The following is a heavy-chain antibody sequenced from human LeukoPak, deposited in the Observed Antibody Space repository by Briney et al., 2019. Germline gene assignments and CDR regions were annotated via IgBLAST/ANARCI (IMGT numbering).Heavy chain of an antibody. D-gene: IGHD6-19*01. CDR2: KSYDGSNK. Sequence: GRSLRLSCAASGFTFSSYAMHWVRQAPGKGLEWVAVKSYDGSNKYYAGSVKGRFTISRDNSKNTLYLQMNSLRAEDTAVYYCARGPDIAVAGPRAFDYWGQGTLVTVSS. CDR1: GFTFSSYA. J-gene: IGHJ4*02. V-gene: IGHV3-30-3*01. CDR3: ARGPDIAVAGPRAFDY.